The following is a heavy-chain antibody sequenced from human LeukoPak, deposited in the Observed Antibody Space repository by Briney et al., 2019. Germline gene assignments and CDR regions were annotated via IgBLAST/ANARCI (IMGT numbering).Heavy chain of an antibody. CDR2: ISGSGGST. Sequence: GGSLRLSCAASGFTFSSYAMSWVRQAPGKGLEWVSAISGSGGSTYYADSVEGRFTISRDNSKNTLYLQMNSLRAEDTAVYYCAKDDYYGSGSYYWGQGTLVTVSS. J-gene: IGHJ4*02. V-gene: IGHV3-23*01. CDR1: GFTFSSYA. D-gene: IGHD3-10*01. CDR3: AKDDYYGSGSYY.